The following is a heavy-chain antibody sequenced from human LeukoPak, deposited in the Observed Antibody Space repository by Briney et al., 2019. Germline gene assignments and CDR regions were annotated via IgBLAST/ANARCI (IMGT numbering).Heavy chain of an antibody. CDR3: AKDGRKDIVVVPAENPDY. CDR1: GFTFSSYG. CDR2: IRYEGSNK. Sequence: GGSLRLSCAASGFTFSSYGMHWVRQAPGKGLEWVAFIRYEGSNKYYADSVKGRFTISGDNSKNTLYLQMNSLRAEDTAVYYCAKDGRKDIVVVPAENPDYWGQGTLVTVSS. D-gene: IGHD2-2*01. J-gene: IGHJ4*02. V-gene: IGHV3-30*02.